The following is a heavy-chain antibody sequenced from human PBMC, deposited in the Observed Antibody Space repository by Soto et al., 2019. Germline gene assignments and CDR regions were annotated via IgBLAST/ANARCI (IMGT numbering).Heavy chain of an antibody. V-gene: IGHV3-9*01. J-gene: IGHJ4*02. D-gene: IGHD2-15*01. CDR3: VKEVRSSAGPQEFDY. CDR2: ISWNSRSI. CDR1: GFTFDDYT. Sequence: PGGSLRLSCAASGFTFDDYTMHWVRQGPGKGLEWISGISWNSRSIGYAGSVKGRFTISRDNAKNSLYPQMNSLRAEDTALYYCVKEVRSSAGPQEFDYWGQGTLVTVSS.